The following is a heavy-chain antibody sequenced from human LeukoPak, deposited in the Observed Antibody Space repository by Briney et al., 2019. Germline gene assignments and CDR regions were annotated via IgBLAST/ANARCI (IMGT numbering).Heavy chain of an antibody. Sequence: KPSETLSLTCTVSGGSISSSSYYWGWIRQPPGKGLEWIGSIYYSGSTYYNPSLKSRVTISVDTSKNQFSLTLSSVTAADTAVYYCARGGLGETPNWFDPWGQGTLVTVSS. CDR3: ARGGLGETPNWFDP. CDR2: IYYSGST. V-gene: IGHV4-39*07. D-gene: IGHD3-10*01. CDR1: GGSISSSSYY. J-gene: IGHJ5*02.